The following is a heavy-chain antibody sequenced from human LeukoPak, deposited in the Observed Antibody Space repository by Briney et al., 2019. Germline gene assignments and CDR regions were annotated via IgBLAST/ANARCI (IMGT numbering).Heavy chain of an antibody. CDR3: ARVSKQWLRRWFDP. J-gene: IGHJ5*02. D-gene: IGHD5-12*01. V-gene: IGHV3-30*02. CDR2: IRYDGSNK. CDR1: GFTFSSYG. Sequence: GGSLRLSCAASGFTFSSYGMHWVRQAPGKGLEWVAFIRYDGSNKYYADSVKGRFTVSRDNARNSLFLQMNSLRAEDTAVYYCARVSKQWLRRWFDPWGQGTLVTVSS.